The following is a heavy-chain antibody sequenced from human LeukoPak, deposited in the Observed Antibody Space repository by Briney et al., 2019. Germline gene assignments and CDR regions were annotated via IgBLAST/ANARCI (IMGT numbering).Heavy chain of an antibody. V-gene: IGHV4-4*09. CDR3: ARHGLPAVVVVAATDNWFDP. Sequence: SETLSLTCTVSGGSISSYYWSWIRQPPGKGLEWIGYIYTSGSTNYNPSLKSRVTISVDTSKNQFPLKLSSVTAADTAVYYCARHGLPAVVVVAATDNWFDPWGQGTLVTVSS. CDR2: IYTSGST. D-gene: IGHD2-15*01. CDR1: GGSISSYY. J-gene: IGHJ5*02.